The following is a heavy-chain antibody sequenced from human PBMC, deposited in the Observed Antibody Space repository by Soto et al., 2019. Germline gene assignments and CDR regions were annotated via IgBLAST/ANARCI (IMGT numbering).Heavy chain of an antibody. J-gene: IGHJ4*02. Sequence: SETLSLTCAVYGGSFIGYYWSWIRQPPGKGLEWIGEINHSGSTNYNPSLKSRVTISVDTSKNQFSLKLSSVTAADTAVYYCAREFLYYDYVWGSYRLAQIDYWGQGTLVTVSS. CDR2: INHSGST. CDR1: GGSFIGYY. D-gene: IGHD3-16*02. V-gene: IGHV4-34*01. CDR3: AREFLYYDYVWGSYRLAQIDY.